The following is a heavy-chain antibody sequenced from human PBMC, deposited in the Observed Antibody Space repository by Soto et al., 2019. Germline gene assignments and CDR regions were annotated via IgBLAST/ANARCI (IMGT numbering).Heavy chain of an antibody. J-gene: IGHJ5*02. CDR2: IKSKTAGGTT. Sequence: EAQLVESGGGLVEPGGSLRLSCAASGFTSSTAWMHWVRQAPGRGLEWVGRIKSKTAGGTTDYAAPVRGRFSISRDDSKNMLYLDMNGLKTEDTAVYFCATDRSAYKLQLRYNWFDPWGQGTLVTVSS. D-gene: IGHD1-7*01. V-gene: IGHV3-15*07. CDR1: GFTSSTAW. CDR3: ATDRSAYKLQLRYNWFDP.